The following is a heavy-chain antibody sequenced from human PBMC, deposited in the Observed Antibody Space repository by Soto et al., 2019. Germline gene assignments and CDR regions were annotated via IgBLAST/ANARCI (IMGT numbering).Heavy chain of an antibody. J-gene: IGHJ6*02. CDR3: ARCLFFGELFFGRDHYGMDV. Sequence: PGGSLRDPWGAAGVTFICYGRHWLRKDKGKGLEWVAVIWYDGSNKYYADSVKGRFTISRDNSKNTLYLQMNSLRAEDTAVYYCARCLFFGELFFGRDHYGMDVWGQGTTVTVSS. D-gene: IGHD3-10*01. CDR1: GVTFICYG. CDR2: IWYDGSNK. V-gene: IGHV3-33*01.